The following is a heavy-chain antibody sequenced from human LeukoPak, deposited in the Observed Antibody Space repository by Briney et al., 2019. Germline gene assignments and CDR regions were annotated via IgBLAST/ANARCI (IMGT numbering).Heavy chain of an antibody. J-gene: IGHJ6*02. CDR3: ARDRHGMAV. CDR1: GFTFSSYA. CDR2: ISGSGGST. V-gene: IGHV3-23*01. Sequence: GGSLRLSCAASGFTFSSYAMSWVRQAPGKGLEWVSAISGSGGSTYYPGSVKGRFIITRENAKNSLYLQMNSLRVEDTAVYYCARDRHGMAVWGQGTTVVVSS.